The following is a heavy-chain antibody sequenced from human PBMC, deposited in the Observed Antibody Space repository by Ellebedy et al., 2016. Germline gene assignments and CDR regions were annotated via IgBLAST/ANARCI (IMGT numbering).Heavy chain of an antibody. CDR3: YVGYYYYCVDV. Sequence: SETLSLTCTVSDGSISNSDYYWGWIRQPPGKGLEWIGSFYWRGSTYYNPSLKSRVTISADTSTNHFSLRLSSVTAADTAVYYCYVGYYYYCVDVWGQGTTVTVSS. D-gene: IGHD3-10*02. V-gene: IGHV4-39*02. CDR1: DGSISNSDYY. CDR2: FYWRGST. J-gene: IGHJ6*02.